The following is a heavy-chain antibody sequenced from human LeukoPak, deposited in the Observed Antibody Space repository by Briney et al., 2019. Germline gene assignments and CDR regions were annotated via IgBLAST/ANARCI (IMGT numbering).Heavy chain of an antibody. V-gene: IGHV1-8*02. CDR3: ARSTYYPQITIFGVAHLKYYYYYGMDV. CDR1: GYTFTSYG. D-gene: IGHD3-3*01. Sequence: ASVKVSCKASGYTFTSYGISWVRQAPGQGLEWMGWMNPNSGNTGYAQKFQGRVTMTRNTSISTAYMELSSLRSEDTAVYYCARSTYYPQITIFGVAHLKYYYYYGMDVWGQGTTVTVSS. CDR2: MNPNSGNT. J-gene: IGHJ6*02.